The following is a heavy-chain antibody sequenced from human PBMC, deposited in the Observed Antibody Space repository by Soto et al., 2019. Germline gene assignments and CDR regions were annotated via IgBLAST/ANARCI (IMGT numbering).Heavy chain of an antibody. CDR3: VRDHHDFSSDYHYYHMDV. J-gene: IGHJ6*03. CDR2: SSTYNGNT. Sequence: ASVKVCCKAAGYTLSNYGIRWVRQAPGQGLEWMGWSSTYNGNTKYAKKFQGRVTMTTDTSTSTAYMELRSLRSDDTAVYYCVRDHHDFSSDYHYYHMDVRGKGTTVTVPS. CDR1: GYTLSNYG. D-gene: IGHD3-3*01. V-gene: IGHV1-18*01.